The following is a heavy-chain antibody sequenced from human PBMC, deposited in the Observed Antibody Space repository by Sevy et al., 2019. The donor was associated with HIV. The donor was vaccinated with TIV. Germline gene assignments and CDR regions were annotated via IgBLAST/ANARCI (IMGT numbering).Heavy chain of an antibody. CDR3: ARDKGQGWFDP. CDR1: GFTFSNYW. V-gene: IGHV3-7*01. CDR2: IKQDGSEK. Sequence: GGSLRLSCAASGFTFSNYWMSWVRQAPGKGLEWVANIKQDGSEKYYVDSVKGRFTISRDNAKNSLSLQMNSLRAGDTAMYYCARDKGQGWFDPWGQGTLVTGSS. J-gene: IGHJ5*02.